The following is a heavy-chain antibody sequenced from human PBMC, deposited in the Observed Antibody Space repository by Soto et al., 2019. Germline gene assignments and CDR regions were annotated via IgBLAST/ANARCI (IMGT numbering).Heavy chain of an antibody. CDR1: GGTFRTAA. J-gene: IGHJ6*02. V-gene: IGHV1-69*12. D-gene: IGHD2-8*01. CDR3: ARDNDRPQLGGNYYYILDV. CDR2: IMPVFRTP. Sequence: QVHLEQSGAEVKKPGSSVMVSCKASGGTFRTAAVSWVRQAPGQGLEWLGGIMPVFRTPDYAQKFQGRVTITADESTSTAYMELSGLRSDDTAVYYCARDNDRPQLGGNYYYILDVWGQGTTITVSS.